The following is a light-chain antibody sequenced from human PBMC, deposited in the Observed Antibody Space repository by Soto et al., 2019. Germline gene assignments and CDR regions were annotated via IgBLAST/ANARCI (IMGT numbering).Light chain of an antibody. CDR2: EGS. CDR1: SSDVGSYNL. V-gene: IGLV2-23*01. J-gene: IGLJ2*01. CDR3: CSYACSSTVV. Sequence: QSALTQPASVSGSPGQSITISCTGPSSDVGSYNLVSWYQQHPGKAPKLMIYEGSKRPSGVSNRFSGSKSGNTASLTISGLQAEDEADYYCCSYACSSTVVFGGGTKLTVL.